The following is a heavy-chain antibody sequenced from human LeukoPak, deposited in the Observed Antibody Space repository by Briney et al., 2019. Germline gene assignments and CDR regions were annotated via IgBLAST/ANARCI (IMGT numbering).Heavy chain of an antibody. CDR3: ARLRGYYFDY. CDR1: GGSISSYY. V-gene: IGHV4-4*07. D-gene: IGHD3-16*01. J-gene: IGHJ4*02. Sequence: PSETLSLTCTVSGGSISSYYWSWLRQPAGKGLEWIGRMYTSGSTYYNPSLKSRVTISVDTSKSQFSLKLSSVTAADTAVYYCARLRGYYFDYWGQGTLVTVSS. CDR2: MYTSGST.